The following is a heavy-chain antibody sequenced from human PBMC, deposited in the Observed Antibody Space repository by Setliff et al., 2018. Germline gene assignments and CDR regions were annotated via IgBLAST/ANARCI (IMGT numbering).Heavy chain of an antibody. V-gene: IGHV4-39*07. J-gene: IGHJ4*02. CDR1: GGSISSSSYY. D-gene: IGHD3-3*01. CDR3: ARRETYYNFWSGYYAY. Sequence: SETLSLTCTVSGGSISSSSYYWGWIRQPPGKGLERIGSIYYSGSTYYNPSLKSRVTISVDTSKNQFSLKLSSVTAADTAVYYCARRETYYNFWSGYYAYWGQGTLVT. CDR2: IYYSGST.